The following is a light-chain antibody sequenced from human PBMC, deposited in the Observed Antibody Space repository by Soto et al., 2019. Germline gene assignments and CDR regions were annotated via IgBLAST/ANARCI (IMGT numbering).Light chain of an antibody. J-gene: IGLJ2*01. CDR1: SSDVGDYNY. V-gene: IGLV2-14*01. CDR2: EVS. Sequence: QSVLTQPASVSGSPGQSITISCTGTSSDVGDYNYVSWYQQHPGKAPKLMIYEVSNRPSGVSNRFSGSKSGNTASLTISGLQAEDEADYYCSSYTSSSTPVVFGGGPKVTVL. CDR3: SSYTSSSTPVV.